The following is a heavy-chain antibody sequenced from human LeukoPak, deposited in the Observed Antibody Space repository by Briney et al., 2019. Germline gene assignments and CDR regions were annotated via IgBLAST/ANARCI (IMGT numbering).Heavy chain of an antibody. Sequence: ASVKVSCKASGYTFTGYYMHWVRQAPGQGLEWMGWINPNSGDTNYAQKFQGRVTMTRDTSISTAYMELSRLRSDDTAVYYCATRRYDFWSGYFYYYYGMDVWGQGTTVTVSS. CDR3: ATRRYDFWSGYFYYYYGMDV. J-gene: IGHJ6*02. CDR1: GYTFTGYY. D-gene: IGHD3-3*01. CDR2: INPNSGDT. V-gene: IGHV1-2*02.